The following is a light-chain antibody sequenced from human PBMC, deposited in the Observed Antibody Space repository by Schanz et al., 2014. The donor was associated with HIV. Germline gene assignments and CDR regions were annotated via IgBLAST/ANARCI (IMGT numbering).Light chain of an antibody. CDR2: YSS. CDR1: QSIDRW. Sequence: DIQMTQSPSSLSASVGDRVTITCRASQSIDRWLAWYQQKPGRAPKLLIYYSSYLESGVPSRFSGSGSGTEFTLTISSLQTDDLGSYYCEQYKNRSPFTFGQGTRLEIK. V-gene: IGKV1-5*03. J-gene: IGKJ2*01. CDR3: EQYKNRSPFT.